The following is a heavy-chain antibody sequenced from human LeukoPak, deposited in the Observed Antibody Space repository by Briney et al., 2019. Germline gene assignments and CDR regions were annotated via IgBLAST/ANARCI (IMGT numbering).Heavy chain of an antibody. CDR1: GFNFNYAW. D-gene: IGHD1-1*01. Sequence: PGGSLRPSCAASGFNFNYAWMTWVRQGPGKRLEWVGRIKRESDGGTTDYAAPVNGRFTISRDDSKYMVFLEMKSLKTEDTGVYYCMTWGTATHNKDVWGKGTTVTVSS. J-gene: IGHJ6*04. CDR3: MTWGTATHNKDV. V-gene: IGHV3-15*01. CDR2: IKRESDGGTT.